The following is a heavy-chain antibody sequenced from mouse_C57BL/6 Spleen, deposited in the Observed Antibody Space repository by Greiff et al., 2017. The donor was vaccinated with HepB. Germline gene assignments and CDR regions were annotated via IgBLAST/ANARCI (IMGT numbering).Heavy chain of an antibody. CDR1: GFTFSDYG. CDR2: ISSGSSTI. V-gene: IGHV5-17*01. CDR3: ARPAGYYHFDY. D-gene: IGHD2-3*01. J-gene: IGHJ2*01. Sequence: EVKLVESGGGLVKPGGSLKLSCAASGFTFSDYGMHWVRQAPEKGLEWVAYISSGSSTIDYADTVKGRFTISRDNAKNTLFLQMTSLRSEDTAMYYCARPAGYYHFDYWGPGTTLTVSS.